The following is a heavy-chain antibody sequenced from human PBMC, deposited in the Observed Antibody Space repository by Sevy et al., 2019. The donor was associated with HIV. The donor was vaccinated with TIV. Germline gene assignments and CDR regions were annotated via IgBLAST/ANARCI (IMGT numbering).Heavy chain of an antibody. CDR2: IDPRGNER. D-gene: IGHD3-16*02. CDR3: VRVLWDVLVVPAATPSPWLDS. Sequence: GESLKISCAASGFTFDTFWMGWVRQAPGRGLEWVASIDPRGNERDYLASLKGRFTISRDNAKNSLYLQMHSLKGGDTALYYCVRVLWDVLVVPAATPSPWLDSWGQGTLVTVSS. V-gene: IGHV3-7*01. CDR1: GFTFDTFW. J-gene: IGHJ5*01.